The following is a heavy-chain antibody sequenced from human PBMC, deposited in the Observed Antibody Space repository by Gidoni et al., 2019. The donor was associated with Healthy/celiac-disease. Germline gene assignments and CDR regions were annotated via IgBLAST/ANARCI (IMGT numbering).Heavy chain of an antibody. D-gene: IGHD1-7*01. Sequence: EVQLVESGGGLVKPGGSLRLSCAASGFPFSNAWMNWVRQAPGKGMEWVGLIKSKTYGGTTDYAAPVKGRFTISRDDSKNTLYLQMNSLKTEDTAVYYCTTDLVITGTLDAFDIWGQGTMVTVSS. CDR1: GFPFSNAW. CDR3: TTDLVITGTLDAFDI. V-gene: IGHV3-15*07. CDR2: IKSKTYGGTT. J-gene: IGHJ3*02.